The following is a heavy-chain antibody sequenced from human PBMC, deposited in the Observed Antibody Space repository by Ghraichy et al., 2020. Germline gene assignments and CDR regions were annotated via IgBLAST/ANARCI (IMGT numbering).Heavy chain of an antibody. D-gene: IGHD3-10*01. J-gene: IGHJ6*02. CDR2: IDPSDSYT. Sequence: GESLNISCKGSGYSFTSYWISWVRQMPGKGLEWMGRIDPSDSYTNYSPSFQGHVTISAYKSISTAYLQWRRLKASDTAMYYWARHIPMVRGEVYGMDVWGQGTTVTVSS. CDR1: GYSFTSYW. CDR3: ARHIPMVRGEVYGMDV. V-gene: IGHV5-10-1*01.